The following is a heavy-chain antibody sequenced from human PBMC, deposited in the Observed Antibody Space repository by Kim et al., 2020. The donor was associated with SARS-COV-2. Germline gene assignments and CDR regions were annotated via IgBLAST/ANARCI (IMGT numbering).Heavy chain of an antibody. J-gene: IGHJ4*02. Sequence: SETLSLTCTVSGGSISSSSYYWGWIRQPPGKGLEWIGSIYYTGSAYYNPSLKSRVTISADTSKNQFSLKLRSVTAADTAVYYCAAVGHSYGGYFYYWGQGTLVTVSS. D-gene: IGHD6-19*01. CDR2: IYYTGSA. CDR1: GGSISSSSYY. V-gene: IGHV4-39*01. CDR3: AAVGHSYGGYFYY.